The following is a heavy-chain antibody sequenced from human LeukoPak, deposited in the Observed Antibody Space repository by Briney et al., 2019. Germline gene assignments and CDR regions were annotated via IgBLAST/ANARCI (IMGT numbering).Heavy chain of an antibody. CDR2: INPNSGGT. CDR3: ARETSGYSSGWYGNVYYYGMDV. Sequence: ASVKVSCKASGYTFTSYYMHWVRQAPGQGLEWMGWINPNSGGTNYAQKFQGRVTMTRDTSISTAYMELSRLRSNDTAVYYCARETSGYSSGWYGNVYYYGMDVWGQGTTVTVSS. J-gene: IGHJ6*02. CDR1: GYTFTSYY. V-gene: IGHV1-2*02. D-gene: IGHD6-19*01.